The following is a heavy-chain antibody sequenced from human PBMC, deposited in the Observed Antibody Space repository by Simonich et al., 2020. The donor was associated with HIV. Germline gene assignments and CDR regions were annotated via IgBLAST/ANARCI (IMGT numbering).Heavy chain of an antibody. CDR2: IYYSGST. CDR3: ARPDSSSYWYFDL. D-gene: IGHD6-13*01. CDR1: GGSISSSSNY. Sequence: QLQLQESGPGLVKPSETLSLTCTVSGGSISSSSNYGGWIRQPPGKGLEWIGSIYYSGSTYYNPSRKRRVTISVDTAKNQVSLKLSSVTAADTAVYYCARPDSSSYWYFDLWGRGTLVTVSS. J-gene: IGHJ2*01. V-gene: IGHV4-39*01.